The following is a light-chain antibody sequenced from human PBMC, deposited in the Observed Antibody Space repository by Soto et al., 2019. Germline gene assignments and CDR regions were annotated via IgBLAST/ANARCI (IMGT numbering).Light chain of an antibody. Sequence: EIVLTQSPGTLSVSPGERATLSCRASQSVSSNYLAWYQQKPGQAPGLLIYGASSRAADIPDRFSGSGSGTDFTLTISRLEPEDFAVYYCQEYGSSRTFGQGTKVEIK. CDR2: GAS. CDR3: QEYGSSRT. CDR1: QSVSSNY. V-gene: IGKV3-20*01. J-gene: IGKJ1*01.